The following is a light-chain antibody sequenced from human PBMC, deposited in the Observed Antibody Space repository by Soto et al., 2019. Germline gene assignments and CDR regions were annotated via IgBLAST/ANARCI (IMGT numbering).Light chain of an antibody. CDR2: DAS. CDR3: QQYTSYSRA. Sequence: DIQMTQPPSTLSASVGDRVTITCRASQSISHFLAWYQQKPGKVPKLLIYDASNLGSGVPSRFSGSGSGTDFTLTISGLQPDDFTTYYCQQYTSYSRAFGQGTKVDIK. CDR1: QSISHF. V-gene: IGKV1-5*01. J-gene: IGKJ1*01.